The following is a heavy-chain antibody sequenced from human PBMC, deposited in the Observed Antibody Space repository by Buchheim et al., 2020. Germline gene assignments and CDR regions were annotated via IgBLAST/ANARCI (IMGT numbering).Heavy chain of an antibody. CDR3: AKSDYGMDV. J-gene: IGHJ6*02. CDR2: ISYDGSNK. CDR1: GFTFSSYG. Sequence: QVQLVESGGGVVQPGRSLRLSCAASGFTFSSYGMHWVRQAPGKGLEWVAVISYDGSNKYYADSVKGRFTISRDNSKNTLYLQMNSLRAEDTAVYYCAKSDYGMDVWGQGTT. V-gene: IGHV3-30*18.